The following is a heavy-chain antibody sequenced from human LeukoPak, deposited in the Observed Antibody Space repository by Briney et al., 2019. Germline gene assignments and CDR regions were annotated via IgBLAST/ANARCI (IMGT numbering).Heavy chain of an antibody. CDR2: ISQSGNI. CDR3: ARSPLAFYDSGGYPRVWFDP. Sequence: DPSQTLSLTCTVSGDSISSGGYSWSWIRQPPGKGLEWIGYIYHIGYISQSGNIYQNPSLKSRVTISLDTPRNQFSLKLSSVTAADTAVYYCARSPLAFYDSGGYPRVWFDPWGQGTLVTVSS. CDR1: GDSISSGGYS. D-gene: IGHD3-22*01. V-gene: IGHV4-30-2*01. J-gene: IGHJ5*02.